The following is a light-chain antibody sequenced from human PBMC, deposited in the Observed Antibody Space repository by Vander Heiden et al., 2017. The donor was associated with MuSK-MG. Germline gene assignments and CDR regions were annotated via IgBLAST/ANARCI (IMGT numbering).Light chain of an antibody. CDR2: DAS. CDR3: QGRSDWPTT. J-gene: IGKJ1*01. CDR1: QSVSSY. Sequence: EIVLTQSPATLPFSLGQRATISCRSSQSVSSYLAWHQRKSGQAPRLLIYDASNRSTGIPGRFSGSASGAYFTLTIRVLDPEDFAVYYIQGRSDWPTTFGQGTKLEIK. V-gene: IGKV3-11*01.